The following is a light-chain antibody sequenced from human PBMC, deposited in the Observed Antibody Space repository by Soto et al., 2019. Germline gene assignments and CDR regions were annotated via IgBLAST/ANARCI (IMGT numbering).Light chain of an antibody. J-gene: IGLJ1*01. CDR3: SSYTGSSALV. CDR2: XXX. V-gene: IGLV2-14*01. Sequence: QSALTQPASVSGSPGQSITISCTGTSSDVGGYDYVSWYQXHPGKAXXIIXXXXXXRPSGVSTRLSGSKSGNTASLTISGLQAEDEADYYCSSYTGSSALVFGGGTKVTV. CDR1: SSDVGGYDY.